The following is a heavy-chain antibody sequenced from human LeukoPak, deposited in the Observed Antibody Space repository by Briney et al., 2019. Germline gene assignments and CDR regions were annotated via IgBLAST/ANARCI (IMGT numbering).Heavy chain of an antibody. Sequence: ASVTVSCKASGYTFTSYGISWVRQAPGQGLEWMGWISPYNGDTKYAQNLQGRVTMTTDTSTSTAYMELRSLRSDDTAVYFCARDPRKTSNWYARGAFDYWGQGTLVTVSS. J-gene: IGHJ4*02. CDR3: ARDPRKTSNWYARGAFDY. CDR2: ISPYNGDT. D-gene: IGHD1-14*01. V-gene: IGHV1-18*01. CDR1: GYTFTSYG.